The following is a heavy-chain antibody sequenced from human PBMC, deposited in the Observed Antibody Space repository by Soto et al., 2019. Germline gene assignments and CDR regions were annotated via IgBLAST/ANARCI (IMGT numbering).Heavy chain of an antibody. CDR3: ARSLEYYDFWTALYYYYYGMDV. Sequence: PGGSLRLSCAASGFTVSSNYMSWVRQAPGKGLEWVSVIYSGGSTYYADSVKGRFTISRDNSKNTLYLQMSSLRSEDTAVYYCARSLEYYDFWTALYYYYYGMDVWGQGTTVTVSS. CDR1: GFTVSSNY. D-gene: IGHD3-3*01. CDR2: IYSGGST. J-gene: IGHJ6*02. V-gene: IGHV3-53*05.